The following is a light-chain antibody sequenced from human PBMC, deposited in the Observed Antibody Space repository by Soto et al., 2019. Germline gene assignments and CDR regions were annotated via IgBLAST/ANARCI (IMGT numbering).Light chain of an antibody. Sequence: EIVLTQSPGTLSLSPGERATLSCRASSSVSTYLAWYQQKPGQAPRLLIYDASNRATGIPARFSGSGSGTDFPLTISSLEPEDVAVYYCQQSRNWPWTFGQGTKVEIK. V-gene: IGKV3-11*01. J-gene: IGKJ1*01. CDR1: SSVSTY. CDR3: QQSRNWPWT. CDR2: DAS.